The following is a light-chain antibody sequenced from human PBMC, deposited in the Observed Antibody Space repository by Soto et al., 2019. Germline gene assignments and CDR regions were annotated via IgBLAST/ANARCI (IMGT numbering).Light chain of an antibody. CDR3: LQHNSYPWT. CDR1: QSVDTF. Sequence: EIVLTQSPATLSLSPGERATLSCRASQSVDTFLAWYQQKPGQAPRLLIYDASNRATDIPARFSGSGSGTDFTLTISSLEPEDFATYYCLQHNSYPWTFGQGTKVEIK. CDR2: DAS. V-gene: IGKV3-11*01. J-gene: IGKJ1*01.